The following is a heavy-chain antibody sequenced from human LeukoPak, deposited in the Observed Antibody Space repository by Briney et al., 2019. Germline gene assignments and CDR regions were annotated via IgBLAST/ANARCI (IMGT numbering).Heavy chain of an antibody. Sequence: GASVNVSCKACGYTFTSYDLNWVRQATGQGLEWMGWMNPNSGHAGFAQKFQGRVTITRNTSISTAYMELSSLRSEDTAVYYCARGVEDYVTGSYAAFNIWGQGTMVTVSS. CDR3: ARGVEDYVTGSYAAFNI. J-gene: IGHJ3*02. CDR1: GYTFTSYD. D-gene: IGHD3-10*01. V-gene: IGHV1-8*03. CDR2: MNPNSGHA.